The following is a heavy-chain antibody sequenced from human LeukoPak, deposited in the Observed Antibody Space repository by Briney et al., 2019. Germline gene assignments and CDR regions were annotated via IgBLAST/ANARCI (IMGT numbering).Heavy chain of an antibody. CDR3: AKASATGEGYYFYYMDV. V-gene: IGHV3-23*01. CDR1: GFTFSGYA. D-gene: IGHD7-27*01. Sequence: GGSLRLSCAASGFASGFTFSGYAVSWVRQAPGKGPEWVASVNGRGATTYYADSVRGRFTISRDNSKNTVYLQMISLGADDTAVYFCAKASATGEGYYFYYMDVWGKGTTVTVSS. CDR2: VNGRGATT. J-gene: IGHJ6*03.